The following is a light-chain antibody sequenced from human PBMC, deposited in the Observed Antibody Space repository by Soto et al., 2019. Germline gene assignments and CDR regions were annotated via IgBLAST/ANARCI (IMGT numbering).Light chain of an antibody. Sequence: ALTQPTSVSGSPGQSITISCTGTSSDVGGYNYVSWYQQHPGKAPKLMIYDVSNRPSGVSNRFSGSKSDNTASLTISGLQAEDEADYYCSSYTSSSTLVVFGGGTKLTVL. CDR3: SSYTSSSTLVV. CDR2: DVS. CDR1: SSDVGGYNY. J-gene: IGLJ2*01. V-gene: IGLV2-14*01.